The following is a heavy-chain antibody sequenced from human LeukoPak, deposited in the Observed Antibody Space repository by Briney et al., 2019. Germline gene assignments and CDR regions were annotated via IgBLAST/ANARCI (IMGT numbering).Heavy chain of an antibody. D-gene: IGHD3-10*01. CDR3: ATTIRDYFDY. CDR1: GGSFSGYY. V-gene: IGHV4-34*01. Sequence: SETLSLTCAVYGGSFSGYYWSWIRQPPGKGLECIGEINHSGSTNYNPSLKSRVTISVDTSKNQFSLKLSSVTAADTAVYYCATTIRDYFDYWGQGTLVTVSS. J-gene: IGHJ4*02. CDR2: INHSGST.